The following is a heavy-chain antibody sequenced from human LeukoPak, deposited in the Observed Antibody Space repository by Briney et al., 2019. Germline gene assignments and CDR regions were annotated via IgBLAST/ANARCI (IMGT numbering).Heavy chain of an antibody. Sequence: GGSLRLSWAASGFTFSSYSMNWVRQAPGKGLEWVSSISSSSSYIYYADSVKGRFTISRDNAKNSLYLQMNSLRAEDTAVYYCASLGYCSGGSCSWGQGTLVTVSS. CDR3: ASLGYCSGGSCS. J-gene: IGHJ5*02. D-gene: IGHD2-15*01. CDR1: GFTFSSYS. CDR2: ISSSSSYI. V-gene: IGHV3-21*01.